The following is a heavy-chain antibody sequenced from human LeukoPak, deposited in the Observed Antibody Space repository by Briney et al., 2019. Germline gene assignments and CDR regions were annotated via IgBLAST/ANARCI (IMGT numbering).Heavy chain of an antibody. CDR3: ARDGLQGSIL. Sequence: SETLSLSCSVSGGSLTTNYWSWLRQPPGKGLEWIGNIFYSGRNNYNPSLRSRVTMSVDTSKNQFSLKLSSVTAADTAVYYCARDGLQGSILWGQGTLVTVSS. CDR1: GGSLTTNY. J-gene: IGHJ4*02. CDR2: IFYSGRN. V-gene: IGHV4-59*12. D-gene: IGHD4-11*01.